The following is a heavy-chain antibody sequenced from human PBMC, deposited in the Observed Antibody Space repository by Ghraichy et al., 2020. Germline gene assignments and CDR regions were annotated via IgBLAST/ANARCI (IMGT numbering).Heavy chain of an antibody. CDR1: GFTFGSYS. Sequence: GGSLRLSCVGSGFTFGSYSMNWVRQAPGKGLEWVSYITSSSRFKSYGDSVKGRFTVSRDNAQNSLYLQMNSLRDEDTAVYYCARASTVVRFYYYDGMDVWGQGTTVTVSS. CDR3: ARASTVVRFYYYDGMDV. V-gene: IGHV3-48*02. J-gene: IGHJ6*02. CDR2: ITSSSRFK. D-gene: IGHD4-23*01.